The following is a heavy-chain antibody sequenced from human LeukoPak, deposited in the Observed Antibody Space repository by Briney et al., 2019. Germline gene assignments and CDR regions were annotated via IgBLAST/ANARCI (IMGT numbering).Heavy chain of an antibody. CDR1: GFTFSSYE. Sequence: GGSLRLSCAASGFTFSSYEMNWVRQAPGKGLEWVSYISSSGSTIYYADSEKGRFTISRDNAKNSLYLQMNSLRAEDTAVYYCARAVDDYSNYGIRDDTFDYWGQGTLVTVSS. D-gene: IGHD4-11*01. J-gene: IGHJ4*02. CDR2: ISSSGSTI. CDR3: ARAVDDYSNYGIRDDTFDY. V-gene: IGHV3-48*03.